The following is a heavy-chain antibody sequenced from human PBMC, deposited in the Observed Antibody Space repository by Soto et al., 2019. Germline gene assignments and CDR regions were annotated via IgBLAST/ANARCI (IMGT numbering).Heavy chain of an antibody. J-gene: IGHJ4*02. CDR2: INHSGST. CDR3: ATSESLRHGGSAY. D-gene: IGHD2-15*01. CDR1: GWSFSGYY. Sequence: PSDTLSLTCAVYGWSFSGYYWSWIRQPPGKGLEWIGEINHSGSTNYNPSLKSRVTISVDTSKNQFSLKLSSVTAADTAVYYCATSESLRHGGSAYWGQGTLVTVS. V-gene: IGHV4-34*01.